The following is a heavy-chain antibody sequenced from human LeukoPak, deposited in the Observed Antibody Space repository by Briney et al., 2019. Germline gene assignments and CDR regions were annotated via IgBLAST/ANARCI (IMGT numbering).Heavy chain of an antibody. V-gene: IGHV4-59*08. CDR3: AGSSGYSSGWRVDY. Sequence: SETLSLTCTVSGGSGSSDSWSWIRQPRGQGLEWIGYISYSGSTSYNPSLKSRVTISVDTSKNQFSLKLSSVTAADTAVYYCAGSSGYSSGWRVDYWGQGTLVTVSS. D-gene: IGHD6-19*01. CDR2: ISYSGST. J-gene: IGHJ4*02. CDR1: GGSGSSDS.